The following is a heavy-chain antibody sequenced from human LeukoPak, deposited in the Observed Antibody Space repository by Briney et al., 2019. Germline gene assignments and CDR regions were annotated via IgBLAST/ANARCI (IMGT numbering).Heavy chain of an antibody. V-gene: IGHV3-30-3*02. Sequence: PGRSLRLSCAASGFTFSSYAMHWVRQAPGKGLEWVAVISYDGSNKYYADSVKGRFTISRDNSKNTLYLQMNSLRAEDTAVYYCAKSDCSGGSCYVGDFDYWGQGTLVTVSS. CDR2: ISYDGSNK. J-gene: IGHJ4*02. D-gene: IGHD2-15*01. CDR1: GFTFSSYA. CDR3: AKSDCSGGSCYVGDFDY.